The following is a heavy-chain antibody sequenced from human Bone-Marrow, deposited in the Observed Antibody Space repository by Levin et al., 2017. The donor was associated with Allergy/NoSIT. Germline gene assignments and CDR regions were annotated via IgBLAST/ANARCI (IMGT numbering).Heavy chain of an antibody. CDR2: LYYNEDT. D-gene: IGHD2-15*01. CDR1: GDSISSYTYH. J-gene: IGHJ5*02. Sequence: SETLSLTCSVSGDSISSYTYHWGWIRQSPGKGLEWIGTLYYNEDTYYNPSLKSRVTISEDTSKNQFSLKLSSVTAADTAVYYCARLGPKWSTRKNWFDPWGQGTLVTVSS. V-gene: IGHV4-39*01. CDR3: ARLGPKWSTRKNWFDP.